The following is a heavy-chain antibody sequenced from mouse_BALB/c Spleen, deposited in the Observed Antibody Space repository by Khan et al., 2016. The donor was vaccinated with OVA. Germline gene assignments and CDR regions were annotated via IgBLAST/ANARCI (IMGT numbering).Heavy chain of an antibody. CDR1: GYTFSSYW. Sequence: VQLQQSGAELMKPGASVKISCKATGYTFSSYWIEWVKQRPGHGLEWIGEILPGSGNTNCTENFKGKAAFTADTSSNTAYMQLSSLTSEDSAVYYCGRYGNHWYFDVWGAGTTGTVSS. CDR2: ILPGSGNT. CDR3: GRYGNHWYFDV. V-gene: IGHV1-9*01. D-gene: IGHD2-1*01. J-gene: IGHJ1*01.